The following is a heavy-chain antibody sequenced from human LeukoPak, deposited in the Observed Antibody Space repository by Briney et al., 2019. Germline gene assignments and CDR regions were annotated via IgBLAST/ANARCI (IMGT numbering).Heavy chain of an antibody. J-gene: IGHJ5*02. D-gene: IGHD5-18*01. CDR1: GFTFSRYW. Sequence: GESLRLSCAASGFTFSRYWMSWVRQTPGKGLEYVANIKKDGSEEYYVGSVKGRFTISRDNAKNSLYLQMNSLRAEDTAVYYCAGYSWFDPWGQGTLVTVSS. CDR2: IKKDGSEE. CDR3: AGYSWFDP. V-gene: IGHV3-7*01.